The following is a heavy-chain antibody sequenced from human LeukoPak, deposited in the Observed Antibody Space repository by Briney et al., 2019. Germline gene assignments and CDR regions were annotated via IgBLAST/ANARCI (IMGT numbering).Heavy chain of an antibody. CDR3: ARGIAGYSSGHYFDY. D-gene: IGHD6-19*01. CDR1: GYTFTGHY. V-gene: IGHV1-2*06. J-gene: IGHJ4*02. Sequence: GASVKVSCKASGYTFTGHYMHWVRQAPGQGLEWMGRINPNSGGTNYAQKFQGRVTMTRDTSISTAYMELSRLRSDDTAVYYCARGIAGYSSGHYFDYWGQGTLVTVSS. CDR2: INPNSGGT.